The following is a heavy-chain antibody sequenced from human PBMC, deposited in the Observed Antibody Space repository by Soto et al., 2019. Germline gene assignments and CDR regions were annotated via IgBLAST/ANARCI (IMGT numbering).Heavy chain of an antibody. V-gene: IGHV3-23*01. J-gene: IGHJ4*02. D-gene: IGHD4-17*01. CDR3: AKDFYGDYPDYFGS. CDR1: EFTFSSSA. Sequence: EVQLLESGGGLVQPGGSLRLSCAASEFTFSSSAMGWVRQAPGKGLEWVSGIRGSVGSTYYADSVEGRFTISRDNSKNTLYLQMNSLRAEDTAVDYCAKDFYGDYPDYFGSWGQGTRVTVSS. CDR2: IRGSVGST.